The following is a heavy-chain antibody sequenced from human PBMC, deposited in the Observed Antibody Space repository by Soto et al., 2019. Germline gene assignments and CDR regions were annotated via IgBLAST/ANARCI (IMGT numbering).Heavy chain of an antibody. J-gene: IGHJ5*02. CDR3: ATCITFLSWPISPDDP. V-gene: IGHV4-34*10. CDR1: GGSINGSN. CDR2: INHTVGT. D-gene: IGHD1-20*01. Sequence: SETLSLTCAVYGGSINGSNWRWSRQHPGKGLEWIGEINHTVGTHYNPSLKSRVTMSVDTSKNQFYLRLSSVTAADTAIYYCATCITFLSWPISPDDPWGQGTLVTVSS.